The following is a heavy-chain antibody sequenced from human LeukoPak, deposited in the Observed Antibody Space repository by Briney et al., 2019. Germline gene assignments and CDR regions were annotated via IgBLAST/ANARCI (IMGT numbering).Heavy chain of an antibody. J-gene: IGHJ4*02. CDR1: GFTFSSYS. D-gene: IGHD6-19*01. CDR2: ISSSSSFI. CDR3: AIGAYSSTGFDY. Sequence: PGGSLRLSCAASGFTFSSYSMNWVRQAPGKGLEWVSSISSSSSFIYYADSVKGRFTISRDNSKNTLYLQMNSLRVEDTAVYYCAIGAYSSTGFDYWGQGTLVTVSS. V-gene: IGHV3-21*01.